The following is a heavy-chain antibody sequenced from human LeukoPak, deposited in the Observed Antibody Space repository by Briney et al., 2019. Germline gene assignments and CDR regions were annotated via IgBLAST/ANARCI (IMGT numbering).Heavy chain of an antibody. J-gene: IGHJ6*03. Sequence: PGGSLRLSCAASGFTFSSYAMHWVRQAPGKGLEWVAVISYDGSNKYYADSVKGRFTVSRDNSKNTLYLQMNSLRAEDTAVYYCARDQGPYWYYGSGSFHMDVWGKGTTVTVSS. V-gene: IGHV3-30*04. CDR2: ISYDGSNK. D-gene: IGHD3-10*01. CDR3: ARDQGPYWYYGSGSFHMDV. CDR1: GFTFSSYA.